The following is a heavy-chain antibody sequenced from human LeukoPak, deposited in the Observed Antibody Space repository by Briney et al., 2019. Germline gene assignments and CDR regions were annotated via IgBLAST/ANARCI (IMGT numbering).Heavy chain of an antibody. D-gene: IGHD4-23*01. CDR2: ISWNSGSI. CDR3: ARRGDGGRSFDY. CDR1: GFIFNNYA. J-gene: IGHJ4*02. Sequence: GGSLRLSCAGSGFIFNNYAMHWVRQPPGKGLEWVSGISWNSGSIDYADSVKGRFTISRDNSKNTLYLQVNSLRAEDTAVYYCARRGDGGRSFDYWGQGTLVTVSS. V-gene: IGHV3-9*01.